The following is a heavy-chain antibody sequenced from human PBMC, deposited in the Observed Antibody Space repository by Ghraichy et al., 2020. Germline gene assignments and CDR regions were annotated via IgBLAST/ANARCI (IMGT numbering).Heavy chain of an antibody. J-gene: IGHJ6*02. V-gene: IGHV1-2*02. CDR2: INPNSGGT. D-gene: IGHD2-2*02. CDR1: GYTFTGYY. Sequence: ASVKVSCKASGYTFTGYYMHWVRQAPGQGLEWMGWINPNSGGTNYAQKFQGRVTMTRDTSISTAYMELSRLRSDDTAVYYCARDSPDIVVVPAAINYYYGMDVWGQGTTVTVSS. CDR3: ARDSPDIVVVPAAINYYYGMDV.